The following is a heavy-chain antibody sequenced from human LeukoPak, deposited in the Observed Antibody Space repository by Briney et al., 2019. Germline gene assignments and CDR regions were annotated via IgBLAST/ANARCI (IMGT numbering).Heavy chain of an antibody. J-gene: IGHJ3*02. CDR2: IWANGNDK. CDR1: AFIFSHYG. Sequence: PGRSLRLSCAASAFIFSHYGMHWVRQVPGKGLEWVAVIWANGNDKYYIDSVKGRFTISRDNAKNMLYLQMNSLRAEDTAVYYCARVRDYDYVWGRREDAFDIWGQGTMVTVSS. CDR3: ARVRDYDYVWGRREDAFDI. D-gene: IGHD3-16*01. V-gene: IGHV3-33*01.